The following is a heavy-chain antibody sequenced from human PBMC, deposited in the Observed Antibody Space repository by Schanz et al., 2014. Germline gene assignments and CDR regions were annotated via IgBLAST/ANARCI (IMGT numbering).Heavy chain of an antibody. CDR1: GFTFSYYY. J-gene: IGHJ3*01. Sequence: QVQLVESGGGLVKPGGSLRLSCAASGFTFSYYYMSWIRQAPGKGLEWVSYISSSGSYTNYADSVKGRFTISRDNAKNSLYLQMNSLRVDDPAVYYCASSRTRYCSSTSCVPGAFDFWGQGTLVTFSP. D-gene: IGHD2-2*01. CDR3: ASSRTRYCSSTSCVPGAFDF. CDR2: ISSSGSYT. V-gene: IGHV3-11*05.